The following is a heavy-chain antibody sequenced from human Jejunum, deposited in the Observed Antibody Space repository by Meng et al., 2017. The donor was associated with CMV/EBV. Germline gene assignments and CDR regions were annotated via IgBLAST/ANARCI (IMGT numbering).Heavy chain of an antibody. J-gene: IGHJ5*02. CDR1: RDYT. D-gene: IGHD2-2*01. CDR3: TRHSIVVVPAAGFDP. CDR2: IRSKTYSSAT. Sequence: RDYTIHWVSQAPGKGLEWVGRIRSKTYSSATAYAASVKGRFIISRDDSKNTAYLQMNSLKTEDTAVYYCTRHSIVVVPAAGFDPWGQGTLVTVSS. V-gene: IGHV3-73*01.